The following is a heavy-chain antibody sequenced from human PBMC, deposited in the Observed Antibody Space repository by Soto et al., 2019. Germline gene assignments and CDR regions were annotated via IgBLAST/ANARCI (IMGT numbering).Heavy chain of an antibody. CDR3: ARDRSNYYYDSSGYPEY. CDR2: ISGSGGST. CDR1: GFTFSSYA. Sequence: GGSLRLSCAASGFTFSSYAMSWVRQAPGKGLEWVSAISGSGGSTYYADSVKGRFTISRDNSKNTLYLQMNSLRAEDTAVYYCARDRSNYYYDSSGYPEYWGQGTLVTVSS. J-gene: IGHJ4*02. D-gene: IGHD3-22*01. V-gene: IGHV3-23*01.